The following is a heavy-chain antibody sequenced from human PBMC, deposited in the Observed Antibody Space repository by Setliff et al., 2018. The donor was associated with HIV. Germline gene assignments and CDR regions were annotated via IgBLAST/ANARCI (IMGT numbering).Heavy chain of an antibody. J-gene: IGHJ2*01. Sequence: GGSLRLSCAASGFTVSSNYMSWVRQAPGKGLEWVSIIYIGGSTYYADSAKGRFTISRDNSKNTLYLEMNSLRAEDTAVYYCTRLRIVGATYWYFDLWGRGTLVTVSS. CDR2: IYIGGST. CDR3: TRLRIVGATYWYFDL. V-gene: IGHV3-66*01. CDR1: GFTVSSNY. D-gene: IGHD1-26*01.